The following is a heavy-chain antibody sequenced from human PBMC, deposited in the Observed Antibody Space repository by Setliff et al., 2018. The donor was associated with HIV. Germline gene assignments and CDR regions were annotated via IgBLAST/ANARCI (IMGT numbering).Heavy chain of an antibody. D-gene: IGHD6-6*01. CDR3: AKSLFSSSSDYSYYYYMDV. J-gene: IGHJ6*03. Sequence: GGSLRLSCAASGFTFSSYSMNWVRQAPGKGLEWVAVIAYHGSIKYYADSVRGRFTISRDNSKNTVFLQMNSLRAEDTSVYYCAKSLFSSSSDYSYYYYMDVWGKGTTVTV. V-gene: IGHV3-30*18. CDR2: IAYHGSIK. CDR1: GFTFSSYS.